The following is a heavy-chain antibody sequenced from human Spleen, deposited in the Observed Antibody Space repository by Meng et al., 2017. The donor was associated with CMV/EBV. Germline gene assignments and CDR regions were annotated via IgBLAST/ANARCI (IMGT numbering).Heavy chain of an antibody. J-gene: IGHJ4*02. V-gene: IGHV3-30-3*01. CDR3: ARDTVKALDY. CDR1: GFTFSSYA. D-gene: IGHD4-17*01. CDR2: ISYDGSNK. Sequence: QVRVGGSGGGVGQPGRSLRRSCAASGFTFSSYAMHWVRQAPGKGLEWVAVISYDGSNKYYADSVKGRFTISRDNSKNTLYLQMNSLRAEDTAVYYCARDTVKALDYWGQGTLVTVSS.